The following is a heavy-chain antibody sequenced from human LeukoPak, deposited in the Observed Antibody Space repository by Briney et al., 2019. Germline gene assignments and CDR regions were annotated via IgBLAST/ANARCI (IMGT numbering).Heavy chain of an antibody. D-gene: IGHD5-24*01. CDR2: TRNKANSYTT. CDR1: GFTFSDHY. Sequence: GSLRLSCAASGFTFSDHYMDWVRQAPGKGLEWVGRTRNKANSYTTEYAASVKGRFTISRDDSKNSLYLQMNSLKTEDTAVYYCARVRRDGYKHYYFDYWGQGTLVTVSS. CDR3: ARVRRDGYKHYYFDY. J-gene: IGHJ4*02. V-gene: IGHV3-72*01.